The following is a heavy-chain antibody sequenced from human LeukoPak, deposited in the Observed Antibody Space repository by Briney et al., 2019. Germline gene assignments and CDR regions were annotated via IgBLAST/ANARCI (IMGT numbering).Heavy chain of an antibody. V-gene: IGHV4-39*01. Sequence: PSETLSLTCTVSGGSISSSSYYWGWIRQPPGEGLEWIGSIYYSGSTYYNPSLKSRVTISVDTSKNQFSLKLSSVTAADTAVYYCARLGGSEYYDSSGYYLFDYWGQGTLVTVSS. D-gene: IGHD3-22*01. CDR3: ARLGGSEYYDSSGYYLFDY. J-gene: IGHJ4*02. CDR2: IYYSGST. CDR1: GGSISSSSYY.